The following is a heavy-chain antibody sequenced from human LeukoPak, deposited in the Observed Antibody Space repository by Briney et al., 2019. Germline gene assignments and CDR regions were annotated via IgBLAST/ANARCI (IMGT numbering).Heavy chain of an antibody. J-gene: IGHJ6*02. CDR1: GFTFSSYG. V-gene: IGHV3-30*18. CDR2: ISYDGSNK. CDR3: AKDMGGGSRTYYDFWSFYYYGMDD. Sequence: PGGSLRLSCAASGFTFSSYGMHWVRQAPGKGLEWVAVISYDGSNKYYADSVKGRFTISRDNSKNTLYLQMNSLRAEDTAVYYCAKDMGGGSRTYYDFWSFYYYGMDDWGQGTTVTVSS. D-gene: IGHD3-3*01.